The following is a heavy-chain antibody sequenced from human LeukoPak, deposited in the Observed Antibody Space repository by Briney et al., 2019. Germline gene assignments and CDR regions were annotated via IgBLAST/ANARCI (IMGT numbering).Heavy chain of an antibody. Sequence: PGGALRLPCAGSGFTFRGYFMSWVRPGPGEGLEWGFYISATGSITNYADSVKGRFTISRDNAKNSLYLQMNSLRAEDTAVYYCTRHPFPPAGYYFYYYYMDVWGKGTTVTVSS. D-gene: IGHD2/OR15-2a*01. V-gene: IGHV3-11*01. CDR3: TRHPFPPAGYYFYYYYMDV. CDR1: GFTFRGYF. J-gene: IGHJ6*03. CDR2: ISATGSIT.